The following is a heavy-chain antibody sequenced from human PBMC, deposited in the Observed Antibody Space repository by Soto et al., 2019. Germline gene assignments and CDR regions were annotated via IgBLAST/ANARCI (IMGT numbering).Heavy chain of an antibody. V-gene: IGHV4-38-2*01. CDR3: ARGGSSSWGVGFDP. CDR2: IYHSGST. Sequence: LTCAVSGYSISSGYYWGWIRQPPGKGLEWIGSIYHSGSTYYNPSLKSRVTISVDTSKNQFSLKLSSVTAADTAVYYCARGGSSSWGVGFDPWGQGTLVTVSS. CDR1: GYSISSGYY. J-gene: IGHJ5*02. D-gene: IGHD6-13*01.